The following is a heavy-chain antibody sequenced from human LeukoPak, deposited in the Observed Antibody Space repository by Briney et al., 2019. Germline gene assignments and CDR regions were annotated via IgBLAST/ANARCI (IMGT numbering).Heavy chain of an antibody. V-gene: IGHV3-53*01. J-gene: IGHJ4*02. CDR3: ARGPPFDY. Sequence: GGSLRLSCAASGFTFSSYWMSWVRQAPGKGLEWVSVIYSGGSTYYADSVKGRFTISRDNSKNTLYLQMNSLRAEDTAVYYCARGPPFDYWGQGTLVTVSS. CDR2: IYSGGST. CDR1: GFTFSSYW.